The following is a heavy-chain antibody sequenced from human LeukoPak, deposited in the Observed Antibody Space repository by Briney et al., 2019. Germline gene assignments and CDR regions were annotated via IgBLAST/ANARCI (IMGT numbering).Heavy chain of an antibody. CDR3: ASGGAYCSSTRCYAFDY. V-gene: IGHV4-31*03. Sequence: SQTLSLTCTVSGGSISSGGYYWSWIRQHPGKGLEWIGYIYYSGSTYYNPSLKSRVTISVDTSKNQFSLKLSSVTAADTAVYYCASGGAYCSSTRCYAFDYWGQGTLVTVSS. CDR2: IYYSGST. J-gene: IGHJ4*02. CDR1: GGSISSGGYY. D-gene: IGHD2-2*01.